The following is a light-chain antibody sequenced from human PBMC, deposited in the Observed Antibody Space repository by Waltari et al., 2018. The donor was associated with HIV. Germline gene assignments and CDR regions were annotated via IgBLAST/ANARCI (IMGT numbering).Light chain of an antibody. CDR1: NSDIGEYNY. J-gene: IGLJ1*01. CDR2: DVI. Sequence: QSALDQTASVSGSPGKSITISCTGTNSDIGEYNYVTWYKKHQDKAPKVIIYDVINRPSGFSNRFSASKSGNTASLTISWLRAEDEGDYFCGTYTSTTTLYVFGTGTRVAVL. V-gene: IGLV2-14*03. CDR3: GTYTSTTTLYV.